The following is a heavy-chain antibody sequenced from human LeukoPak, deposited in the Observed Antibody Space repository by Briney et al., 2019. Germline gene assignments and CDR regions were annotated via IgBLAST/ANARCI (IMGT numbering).Heavy chain of an antibody. J-gene: IGHJ4*02. V-gene: IGHV1-24*01. D-gene: IGHD2-15*01. Sequence: EASVKVSCKVSGYFLTELPMHWVRQAPGKGLEWVGGFDPEEREEIYAQKFQGRVTMTEDTSTHTAYMELTGLRSDDTAVYYCARVVVAARAIDFWGQGTLVTVSS. CDR1: GYFLTELP. CDR3: ARVVVAARAIDF. CDR2: FDPEEREE.